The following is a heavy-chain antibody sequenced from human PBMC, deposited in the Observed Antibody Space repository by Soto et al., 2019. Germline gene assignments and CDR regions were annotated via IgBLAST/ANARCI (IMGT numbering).Heavy chain of an antibody. CDR1: GDSVSSNSAA. CDR3: ARGDCSGGSCYFQH. J-gene: IGHJ1*01. Sequence: QSQTLSLTCAISGDSVSSNSAAWNWIRQSPSRGLEWLGRTYYRSKWYNDYAVSVKSRITINPDTSKNQFSLQLNSVTPEDTAVYYCARGDCSGGSCYFQHWGQGTLVTVSS. D-gene: IGHD2-15*01. CDR2: TYYRSKWYN. V-gene: IGHV6-1*01.